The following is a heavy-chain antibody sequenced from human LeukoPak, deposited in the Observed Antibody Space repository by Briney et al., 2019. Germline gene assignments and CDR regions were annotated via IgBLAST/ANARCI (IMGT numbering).Heavy chain of an antibody. D-gene: IGHD6-19*01. CDR3: ARPWGSGWYFFDY. CDR1: GFTFSSYW. Sequence: GGSLRLSCTASGFTFSSYWMHWVRQAPGKGLVWVSRINSVVNSTSYADSVKGRFTISRDNTKNTLYLQMNSLRVEDTAVYYCARPWGSGWYFFDYWGQGTLVTVSS. J-gene: IGHJ4*02. CDR2: INSVVNST. V-gene: IGHV3-74*01.